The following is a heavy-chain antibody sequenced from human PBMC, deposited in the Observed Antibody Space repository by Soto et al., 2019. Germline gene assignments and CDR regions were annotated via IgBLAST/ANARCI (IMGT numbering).Heavy chain of an antibody. CDR3: ARDFGSDLSAPGAVFDY. V-gene: IGHV1-18*04. CDR1: GYFFTSYG. D-gene: IGHD3-3*01. CDR2: ISPYNGNT. J-gene: IGHJ4*02. Sequence: ASVKVSCKASGYFFTSYGISWVRQAPGQGLEWMGWISPYNGNTKYAQNFQGRVTMTTDTSTYTAYMEVRRLRSDDPAVYYCARDFGSDLSAPGAVFDYWGQGPMVTVYS.